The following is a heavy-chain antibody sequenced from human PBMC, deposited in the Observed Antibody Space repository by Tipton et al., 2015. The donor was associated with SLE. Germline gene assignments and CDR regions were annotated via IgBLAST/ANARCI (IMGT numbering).Heavy chain of an antibody. CDR3: TRHDYFASGRVY. CDR1: GGSFSGYY. J-gene: IGHJ4*02. Sequence: TLSLTCAVYGGSFSGYYWGWIRQPPGKGLEWIGEINHSGSTNYNPSLKSRVTISVDTSKNQFSLKLSSVTAADTAVYYCTRHDYFASGRVYWGQGTLVTVSS. D-gene: IGHD3-10*01. V-gene: IGHV4-34*01. CDR2: INHSGST.